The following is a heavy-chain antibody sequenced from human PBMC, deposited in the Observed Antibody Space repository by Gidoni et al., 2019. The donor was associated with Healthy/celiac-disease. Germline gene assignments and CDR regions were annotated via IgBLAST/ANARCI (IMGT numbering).Heavy chain of an antibody. CDR2: ISGSGGST. CDR1: GFTFSSYA. CDR3: AKAYDFWSGTDY. D-gene: IGHD3-3*01. V-gene: IGHV3-23*01. Sequence: EVQLLESGGGLVQPGGSLRLSFAASGFTFSSYAMSWVRQAPGKGLEWVSAISGSGGSTYYADSVKGRFTISRDNSKNTLYLQMNSLRAEDTAVYYCAKAYDFWSGTDYWGQGTLVTVSS. J-gene: IGHJ4*02.